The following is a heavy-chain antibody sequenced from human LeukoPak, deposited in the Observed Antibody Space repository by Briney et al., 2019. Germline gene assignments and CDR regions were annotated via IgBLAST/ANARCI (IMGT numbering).Heavy chain of an antibody. Sequence: GGSLRLSCGASGFTFSSYGMHWVRQAPGKGLEWVAFIRYDGSNKYYADSVKGRFTISRDNSKNTLYLQMNSLRAEDTAVYYCAKDHDIVVVRRGAHHFDYWGQGTLVTVSS. CDR1: GFTFSSYG. D-gene: IGHD2-2*01. CDR2: IRYDGSNK. CDR3: AKDHDIVVVRRGAHHFDY. V-gene: IGHV3-30*02. J-gene: IGHJ4*02.